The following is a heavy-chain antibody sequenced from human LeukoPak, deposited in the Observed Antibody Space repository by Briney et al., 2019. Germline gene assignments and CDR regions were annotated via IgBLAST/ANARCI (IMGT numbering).Heavy chain of an antibody. V-gene: IGHV1-8*01. CDR3: AREGVAGTGLDY. J-gene: IGHJ4*02. D-gene: IGHD6-13*01. Sequence: ASVKVSCKASGYTFTSYDINWVRQATGQGLEWMGWMNPNSGNTGYAQKFQVRVTMTRNTSISTAYMELSSLRSEDRAVYYCAREGVAGTGLDYWGQGTLVTVSS. CDR1: GYTFTSYD. CDR2: MNPNSGNT.